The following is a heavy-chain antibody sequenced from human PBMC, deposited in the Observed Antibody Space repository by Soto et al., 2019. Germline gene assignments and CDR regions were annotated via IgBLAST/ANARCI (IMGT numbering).Heavy chain of an antibody. D-gene: IGHD3-3*01. Sequence: SETLSLTCTVSGVSISSAGYYWSWIRQHPGKGLEWIGYMSYSGSTYYNPSLKSRVSISVDTSKNQFSLNLSSVTAADTAVYYCARDYRLSTYYGNRYYSMDVWGQGTTVTVSS. CDR3: ARDYRLSTYYGNRYYSMDV. V-gene: IGHV4-31*03. CDR1: GVSISSAGYY. J-gene: IGHJ6*02. CDR2: MSYSGST.